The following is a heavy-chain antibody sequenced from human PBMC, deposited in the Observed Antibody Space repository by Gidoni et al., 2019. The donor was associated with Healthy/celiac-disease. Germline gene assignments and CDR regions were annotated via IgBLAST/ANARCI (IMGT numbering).Heavy chain of an antibody. D-gene: IGHD6-19*01. CDR1: GGTFSSYA. CDR2: IIPIFGTA. Sequence: QLQLFQSGAAVNKPGSSVKVSCKASGGTFSSYASSWVRQAPGQGLEWMGGIIPIFGTANYAQKFQGRVTITANKSTSTAYMELSSLRSEDTAVYYCARSPSGGWRSAYYFDYWGQGTLVTVSS. CDR3: ARSPSGGWRSAYYFDY. J-gene: IGHJ4*02. V-gene: IGHV1-69*06.